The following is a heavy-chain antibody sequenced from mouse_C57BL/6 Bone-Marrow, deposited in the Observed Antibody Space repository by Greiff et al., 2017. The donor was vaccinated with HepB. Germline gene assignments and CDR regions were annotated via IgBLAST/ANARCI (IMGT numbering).Heavy chain of an antibody. J-gene: IGHJ2*01. CDR2: IDPENGDT. V-gene: IGHV14-4*01. D-gene: IGHD1-1*01. Sequence: VQLQQSRAELVRPGASVKLSCTASGFNIKDDYMHWVKQRPEQGLEWIGWIDPENGDTEYASKFQGKATITADTSSNTAYLQLSSLTSEDTAVYYCTLYYYGSSYWGQGTTLTVSS. CDR1: GFNIKDDY. CDR3: TLYYYGSSY.